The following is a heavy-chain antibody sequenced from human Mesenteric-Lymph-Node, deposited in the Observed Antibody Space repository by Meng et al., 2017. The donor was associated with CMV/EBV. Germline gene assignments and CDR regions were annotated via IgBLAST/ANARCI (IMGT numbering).Heavy chain of an antibody. D-gene: IGHD3-22*01. CDR2: ISWDGGST. Sequence: GESLKISCAASGFTFDDYTMHWVRQAPGKGLEWVSLISWDGGSTYYADSVKGRFTISRDNSKNSLYLQMNSLRTEDTALYYCAKDTDPYYYDSSGYDFDYWGQGTLVTVSS. J-gene: IGHJ4*02. CDR1: GFTFDDYT. V-gene: IGHV3-43*01. CDR3: AKDTDPYYYDSSGYDFDY.